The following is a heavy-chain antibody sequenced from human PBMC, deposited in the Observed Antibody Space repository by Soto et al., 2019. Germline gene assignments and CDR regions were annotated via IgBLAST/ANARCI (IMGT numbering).Heavy chain of an antibody. D-gene: IGHD3-3*01. V-gene: IGHV1-46*01. CDR1: GYNFANYY. CDR2: LNSIDGTT. J-gene: IGHJ5*02. CDR3: ARGFPLWFDP. Sequence: ASVKVSCKASGYNFANYYMHWVRQAPGQGLEWMGILNSIDGTTTYAQKFQGRVTITRDSSASTAYMELSSLRSEDTAVYYCARGFPLWFDPWGQGTLVTVSS.